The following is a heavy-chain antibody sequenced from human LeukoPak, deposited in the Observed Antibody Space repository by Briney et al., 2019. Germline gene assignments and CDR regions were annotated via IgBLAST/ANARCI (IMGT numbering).Heavy chain of an antibody. V-gene: IGHV4-39*07. CDR3: ARGMIAAGIGNWFDP. Sequence: SETLSLTCTVSGGSISSSSYYWGWIRQPPGKGLEWIGNIYYSGSTYYNPSLESRVTMSLDTSKNQFSLKLSSVTAADTAVYCCARGMIAAGIGNWFDPWGQGTLVTVSS. CDR1: GGSISSSSYY. D-gene: IGHD6-13*01. J-gene: IGHJ5*02. CDR2: IYYSGST.